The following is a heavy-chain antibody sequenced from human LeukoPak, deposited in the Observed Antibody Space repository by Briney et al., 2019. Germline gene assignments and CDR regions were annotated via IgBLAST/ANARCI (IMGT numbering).Heavy chain of an antibody. D-gene: IGHD1-1*01. J-gene: IGHJ6*02. CDR2: ISDSGGGT. CDR3: ARERPNNYYYYGMDV. V-gene: IGHV3-23*01. Sequence: GGSLRLSCAASGSTFSSYVMNWVRQAPGKGLEWVSGISDSGGGTYYADSVKGRFTISRDNSKNTLYLQMNSLRAEDTAVYYCARERPNNYYYYGMDVWGQGTTVTASS. CDR1: GSTFSSYV.